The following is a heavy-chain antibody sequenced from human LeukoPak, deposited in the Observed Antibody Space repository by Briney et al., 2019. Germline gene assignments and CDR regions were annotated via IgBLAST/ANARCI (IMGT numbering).Heavy chain of an antibody. Sequence: SGGSLRLSCAASGFTFSSYEMNWVRQAPGKGLEWVSYISSSSSTIYYADSVKGRFTISRDNANNSLYLQMNSLRAEDTAVYYCAREGSGSYYNWLDPWGQGIVVAVSS. CDR3: AREGSGSYYNWLDP. CDR2: ISSSSSTI. D-gene: IGHD3-10*01. CDR1: GFTFSSYE. J-gene: IGHJ5*02. V-gene: IGHV3-48*03.